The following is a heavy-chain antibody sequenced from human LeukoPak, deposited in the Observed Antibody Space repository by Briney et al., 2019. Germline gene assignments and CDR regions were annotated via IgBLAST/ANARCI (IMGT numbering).Heavy chain of an antibody. D-gene: IGHD7-27*01. CDR3: ARRPTGDPKFDY. J-gene: IGHJ4*02. CDR1: GGSISSYY. V-gene: IGHV4-59*08. CDR2: IYYSGST. Sequence: SETLSLTCTVSGGSISSYYWSWIRQPPGKGLEWIGYIYYSGSTNYNPSLKSRVTISVDTSKNQFSLKLSSVTAADTAVYYCARRPTGDPKFDYWGQGTLVTVSS.